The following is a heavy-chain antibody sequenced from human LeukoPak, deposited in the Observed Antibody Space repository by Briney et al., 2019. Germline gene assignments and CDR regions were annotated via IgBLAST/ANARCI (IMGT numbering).Heavy chain of an antibody. J-gene: IGHJ4*02. Sequence: GASVKVSCKASGYTFTGYYMHWVRQAPGQGLEWMGWINPNSGGTNYAQKFQGRVTMTRDTSISTAYMELSRLRSDDTAVYYCARGRAIVVVIPYYFDYWGQGTLVTVSS. CDR3: ARGRAIVVVIPYYFDY. CDR1: GYTFTGYY. CDR2: INPNSGGT. D-gene: IGHD3-22*01. V-gene: IGHV1-2*02.